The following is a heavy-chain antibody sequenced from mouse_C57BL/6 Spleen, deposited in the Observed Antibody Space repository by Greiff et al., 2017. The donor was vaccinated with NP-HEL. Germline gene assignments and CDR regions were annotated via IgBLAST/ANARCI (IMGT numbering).Heavy chain of an antibody. D-gene: IGHD1-1*01. CDR2: ISSGGSYT. CDR1: GFTFSSYG. CDR3: ARNHYYGSSYEGYIDY. V-gene: IGHV5-6*01. Sequence: EVMLVESGGDLVKPGGSLKLSCAASGFTFSSYGMSWVRQTPDKRLEWVATISSGGSYTYYPDRVKGRFTISRDNAKNTLYQQMSSLKSEDTAMYYCARNHYYGSSYEGYIDYWGQGTTLTVSS. J-gene: IGHJ2*01.